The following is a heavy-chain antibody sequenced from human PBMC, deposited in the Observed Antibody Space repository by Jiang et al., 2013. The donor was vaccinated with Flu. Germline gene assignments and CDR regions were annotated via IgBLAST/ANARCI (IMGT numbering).Heavy chain of an antibody. CDR2: T. CDR3: TTVITMVRGVINY. V-gene: IGHV3-15*01. J-gene: IGHJ4*02. Sequence: TDYAXPVKGRFTISRDDSKNTLYLQMNSLKTEDTAVYYCTTVITMVRGVINYWGQGTLVTVSS. D-gene: IGHD3-10*01.